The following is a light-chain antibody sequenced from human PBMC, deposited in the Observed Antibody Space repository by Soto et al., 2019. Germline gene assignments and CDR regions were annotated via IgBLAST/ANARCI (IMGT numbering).Light chain of an antibody. J-gene: IGKJ1*01. CDR3: QQYNNWPRT. CDR2: GAS. CDR1: QSVSSN. V-gene: IGKV3D-15*01. Sequence: EIVMTQSPATLSVSPGERATLSCRASQSVSSNLAWYQQKPGQAPRPLMYGASTRATGIPARFSGSGSGTEFPLTMSSLQSEDFAVYYCQQYNNWPRTFGQGTKVEIK.